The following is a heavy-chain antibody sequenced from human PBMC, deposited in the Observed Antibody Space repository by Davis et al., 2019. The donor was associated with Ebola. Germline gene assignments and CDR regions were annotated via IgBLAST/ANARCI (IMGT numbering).Heavy chain of an antibody. CDR1: GFTFSNYA. Sequence: GGSLRLSCSASGFTFSNYAMHWVRQAPGQRLEWMGWINAGNGNTKYSQKFQGRVTMTRDTSTSTVYMELSSLRSEDTAVYYCARALGTGTPYGMDVWGKGTTVTVSS. CDR3: ARALGTGTPYGMDV. V-gene: IGHV1-3*01. D-gene: IGHD1-1*01. CDR2: INAGNGNT. J-gene: IGHJ6*04.